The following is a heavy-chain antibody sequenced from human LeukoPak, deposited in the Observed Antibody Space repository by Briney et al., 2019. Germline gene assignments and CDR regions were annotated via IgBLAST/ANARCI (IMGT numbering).Heavy chain of an antibody. J-gene: IGHJ4*02. CDR3: ARGGYSSSYFDY. V-gene: IGHV4-34*01. CDR1: GGSSSGYY. CDR2: IKHSGRT. D-gene: IGHD6-6*01. Sequence: SETLSLTCAVHGGSSSGYYWSWIRHPPGKKMEWIGEIKHSGRTNYNPSLKSRVTISVDTSKNQFCLKLSSMSVAATAVYYCARGGYSSSYFDYWGQGTLVTVSS.